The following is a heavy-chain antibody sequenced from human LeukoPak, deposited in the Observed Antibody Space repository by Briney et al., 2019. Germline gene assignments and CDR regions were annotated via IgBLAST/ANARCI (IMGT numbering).Heavy chain of an antibody. Sequence: PGGSPRLSCVASGFTFNNYAMYWVRQAPGKGLEWVSGIFGSGGSAHYADSAKGRFTISRDNSKNTVYLQINSLRVEDTAVYYCGKTTTGYSSGRYPGWPVDYWGQGSLVTVSS. V-gene: IGHV3-23*01. CDR1: GFTFNNYA. CDR3: GKTTTGYSSGRYPGWPVDY. J-gene: IGHJ4*02. D-gene: IGHD6-19*01. CDR2: IFGSGGSA.